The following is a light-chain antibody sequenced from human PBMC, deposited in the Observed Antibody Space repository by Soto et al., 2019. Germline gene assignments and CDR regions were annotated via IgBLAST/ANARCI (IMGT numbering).Light chain of an antibody. CDR1: QASGSY. J-gene: IGKJ3*01. Sequence: IQLTQSPSSLSASVGDTVTITCRASQASGSYFAWYQQRPGTAPKLLIYSASTLHSGVPSRFSGSGSGTDFTLTISSLQPEDFATYYCQQVDSYPRTFGPGTTVEI. V-gene: IGKV1-9*01. CDR2: SAS. CDR3: QQVDSYPRT.